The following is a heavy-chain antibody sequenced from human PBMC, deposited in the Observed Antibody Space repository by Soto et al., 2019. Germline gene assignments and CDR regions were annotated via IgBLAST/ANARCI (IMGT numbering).Heavy chain of an antibody. CDR2: IYSGGST. D-gene: IGHD3-16*02. V-gene: IGHV3-53*01. J-gene: IGHJ6*02. CDR1: GFTVSSNY. CDR3: ASHYDYVWGSYRPSVGSMDV. Sequence: EVQLVESGGGLIQPGGSLRLSCAASGFTVSSNYMSWVRQAPGKGLEWVSVIYSGGSTYYADSVKGRFTISRDNSKNTLYRQMNSLRAEDTAVYYCASHYDYVWGSYRPSVGSMDVWGQGTTVTVSS.